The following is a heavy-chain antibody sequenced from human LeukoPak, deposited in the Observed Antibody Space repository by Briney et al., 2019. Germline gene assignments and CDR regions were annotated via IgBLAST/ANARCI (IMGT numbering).Heavy chain of an antibody. CDR2: INPSGGST. D-gene: IGHD1-26*01. CDR3: ARDSVVGATTSAFDI. CDR1: GYTLTELS. V-gene: IGHV1-46*01. J-gene: IGHJ4*02. Sequence: ASVKVSCKVSGYTLTELSMHWVRQAPGQGLEWMGIINPSGGSTSYAQKFQGRVTMTRDMSTSTVYMELSSLRSEDTAVYYCARDSVVGATTSAFDIWGQGTLVTVSS.